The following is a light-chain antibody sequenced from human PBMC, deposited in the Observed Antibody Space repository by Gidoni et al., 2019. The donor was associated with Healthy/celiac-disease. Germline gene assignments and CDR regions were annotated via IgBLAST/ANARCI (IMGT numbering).Light chain of an antibody. CDR2: RDS. CDR1: NIGSKT. V-gene: IGLV3-9*01. J-gene: IGLJ2*01. CDR3: QVWDSSNVV. Sequence: SYELTQPLSVSVALGQTARITCGGNNIGSKTVHWYQQKPGQAPVLVIYRDSNRPSGIPERFSGSNSGNTATRTISRAQAGDEADYYCQVWDSSNVVFGGGTKLTVL.